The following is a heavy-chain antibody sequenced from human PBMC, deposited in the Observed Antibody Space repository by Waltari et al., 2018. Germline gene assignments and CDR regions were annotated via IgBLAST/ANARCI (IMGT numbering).Heavy chain of an antibody. J-gene: IGHJ4*02. CDR2: VDPEDGET. V-gene: IGHV1-69-2*01. Sequence: EVQLVQSGAEVKKPGDTVKLSCKVSGYTFTDYYMHWVQQPPGKGLEWMGLVDPEDGETIYAEKFQGRVTITADTSTDTAYMELSSLRSEDTAVYYCATRLRDSGSYYGGFDYWGQGTLVTVSS. CDR3: ATRLRDSGSYYGGFDY. CDR1: GYTFTDYY. D-gene: IGHD1-26*01.